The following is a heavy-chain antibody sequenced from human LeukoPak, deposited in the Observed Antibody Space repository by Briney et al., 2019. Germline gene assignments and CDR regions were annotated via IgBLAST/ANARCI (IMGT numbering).Heavy chain of an antibody. CDR3: ARDQTPRIQLWLRYGMDV. CDR1: GYTFTNYG. CDR2: VTSYNANT. J-gene: IGHJ6*02. V-gene: IGHV1-18*01. D-gene: IGHD5-18*01. Sequence: GASVKVSCKASGYTFTNYGINWVRQAPGQGLEWMGCVTSYNANTNYEQKVQGRVTVTTDTSTSTAYMELRSLRSDDTAVYYCARDQTPRIQLWLRYGMDVWGQGTTVTVSS.